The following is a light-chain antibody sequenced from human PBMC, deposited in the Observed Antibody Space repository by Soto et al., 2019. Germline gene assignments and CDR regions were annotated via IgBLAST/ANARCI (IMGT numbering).Light chain of an antibody. V-gene: IGKV3-20*01. CDR2: GAS. CDR3: QQYGSSPLT. Sequence: EIVLTQSPGTLSLSPGERATLSCRASQIVSSSYLAWYQQKPGQAPRLLFNGASSRATGIPDRFSGSGSGTDFTLTISRLEPEDFAVYYCQQYGSSPLTFGGGTKVEIK. J-gene: IGKJ4*01. CDR1: QIVSSSY.